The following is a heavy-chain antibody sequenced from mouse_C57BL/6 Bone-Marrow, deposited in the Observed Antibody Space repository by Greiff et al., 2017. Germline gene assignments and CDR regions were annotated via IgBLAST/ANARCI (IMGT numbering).Heavy chain of an antibody. CDR1: GFTFSDAW. J-gene: IGHJ3*01. CDR3: TKEGYLAWFAY. D-gene: IGHD2-3*01. Sequence: EVQLVESGGGLVQPGGSMKLSCAASGFTFSDAWMDWVRQSPEKGLEWVAEIRNKANNHASYYAESVKGRFTISRDDSKSSVYLQMNRLRAEDTGIYYCTKEGYLAWFAYWGQGTLVTVSA. CDR2: IRNKANNHAS. V-gene: IGHV6-6*01.